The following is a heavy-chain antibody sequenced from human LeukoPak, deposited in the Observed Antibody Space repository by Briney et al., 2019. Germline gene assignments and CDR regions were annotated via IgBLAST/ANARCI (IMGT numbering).Heavy chain of an antibody. CDR3: AWTGSNSKAPFDY. V-gene: IGHV3-30*04. Sequence: GGSLRLSCVASGFTFSSYAMHWVRQAPGKGLEWVAVISYDGSNKYYADSVKGRFTISRDNSKNTLYLQMNSLRAEDTAVYYCAWTGSNSKAPFDYWGQGTLVTVSS. J-gene: IGHJ4*02. D-gene: IGHD3/OR15-3a*01. CDR2: ISYDGSNK. CDR1: GFTFSSYA.